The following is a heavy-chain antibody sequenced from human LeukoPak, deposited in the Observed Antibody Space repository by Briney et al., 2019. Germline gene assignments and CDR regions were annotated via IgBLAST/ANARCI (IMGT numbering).Heavy chain of an antibody. CDR3: AASGFGFGELPSYFYYYMDV. V-gene: IGHV1-2*02. Sequence: GASVKVSCKASGYTFTGYFMHWVRQAPGQGLEWMGWINPNSGGTNYTQKFQGRVTITRNTSISTAYMELSSLRSEDTAVYYCAASGFGFGELPSYFYYYMDVWGKGTTVTISS. J-gene: IGHJ6*03. D-gene: IGHD3-10*01. CDR2: INPNSGGT. CDR1: GYTFTGYF.